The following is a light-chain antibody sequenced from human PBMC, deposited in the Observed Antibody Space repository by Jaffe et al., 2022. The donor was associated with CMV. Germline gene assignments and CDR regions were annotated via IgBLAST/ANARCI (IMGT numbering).Light chain of an antibody. CDR2: DVS. V-gene: IGKV3-11*01. J-gene: IGKJ4*01. Sequence: EIVLTQSPATLALSPGERATLSCRASQSINRYLAWYQQKPGQAPRLLIYDVSNRATGIPARFSGSGSGTDFTLTISSLEPEDFGVYYCQQRGHWPLTFGGGTKVEIK. CDR3: QQRGHWPLT. CDR1: QSINRY.